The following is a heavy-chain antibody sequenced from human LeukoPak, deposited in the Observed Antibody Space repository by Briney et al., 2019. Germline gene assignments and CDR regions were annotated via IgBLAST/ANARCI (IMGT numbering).Heavy chain of an antibody. CDR3: AREHHTKFYCGGDCYSGFDY. CDR2: IYYSGST. J-gene: IGHJ4*02. CDR1: GGSISSYY. Sequence: SETLSLTCTVSGGSISSYYWSWIRQPPGKGLEWIGYIYYSGSTNYNPSLKSRVTMSVDTSKNQFSLKLSSVTAADTAVYYCAREHHTKFYCGGDCYSGFDYWGQGTLVTVSS. D-gene: IGHD2-21*02. V-gene: IGHV4-59*12.